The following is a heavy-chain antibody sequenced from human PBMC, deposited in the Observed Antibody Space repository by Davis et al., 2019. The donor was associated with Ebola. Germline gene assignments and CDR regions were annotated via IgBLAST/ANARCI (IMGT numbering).Heavy chain of an antibody. CDR1: GGSISSSSYY. CDR2: IYYSGST. D-gene: IGHD4-23*01. Sequence: PGGSLRLSCTVSGGSISSSSYYWGWIRQPPGKGLEWIGSIYYSGSTYYNPSLKSRVTISVDTSKNQFYLKLSAVTAADTAVYYCASPTTVVTSWVHYWGQGTLVTGSS. V-gene: IGHV4-39*01. CDR3: ASPTTVVTSWVHY. J-gene: IGHJ4*02.